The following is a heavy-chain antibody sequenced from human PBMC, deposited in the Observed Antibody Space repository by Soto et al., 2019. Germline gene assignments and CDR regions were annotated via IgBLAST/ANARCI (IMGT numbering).Heavy chain of an antibody. CDR2: IDPSDSRT. J-gene: IGHJ5*02. CDR3: AREKSDLELFNWLDP. Sequence: GESLKISCEASGYMFPIYHISWVRQMPGKGLEWVGKIDPSDSRTMYRPSSRARITISVDKSISTAYLQWNSLKASDTAIYYCAREKSDLELFNWLDPWGQGTLVTVSS. D-gene: IGHD1-7*01. CDR1: GYMFPIYH. V-gene: IGHV5-10-1*01.